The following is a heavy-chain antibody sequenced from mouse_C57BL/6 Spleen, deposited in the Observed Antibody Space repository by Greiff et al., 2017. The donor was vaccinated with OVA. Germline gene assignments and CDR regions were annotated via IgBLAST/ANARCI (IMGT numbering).Heavy chain of an antibody. CDR2: INPSNGGT. J-gene: IGHJ2*01. Sequence: QVQLKQPGTELVKPGASVKLSCKASGYTFTSYWMHWVKQRPGQGLEWIGNINPSNGGTNYNEKFKSKATLTVDKSSSTAYMQLSSLTSEDSAVYYCAKEGYYYGSPYYFDYWGQGTTLTVSS. V-gene: IGHV1-53*01. CDR3: AKEGYYYGSPYYFDY. D-gene: IGHD1-1*01. CDR1: GYTFTSYW.